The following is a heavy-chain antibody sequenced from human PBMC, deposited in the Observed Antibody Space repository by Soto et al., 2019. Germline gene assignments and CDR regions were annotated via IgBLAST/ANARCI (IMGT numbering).Heavy chain of an antibody. Sequence: SVKVSCKASGGTFSIYAISCVLQSPLQGLDWMGGIIPIFGTANYAQKFQGRVTITADESTSTAYMELSSLRSEDTAVYYCASPGGYYDSSGPDGPYYYYYGMDVWGQGTTVTVSS. CDR1: GGTFSIYA. CDR2: IIPIFGTA. J-gene: IGHJ6*02. CDR3: ASPGGYYDSSGPDGPYYYYYGMDV. D-gene: IGHD3-22*01. V-gene: IGHV1-69*13.